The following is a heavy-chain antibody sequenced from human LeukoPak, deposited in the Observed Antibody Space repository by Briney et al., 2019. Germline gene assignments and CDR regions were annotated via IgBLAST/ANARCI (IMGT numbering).Heavy chain of an antibody. J-gene: IGHJ5*02. CDR2: IYTSGST. D-gene: IGHD1-1*01. CDR1: GGSISSYY. Sequence: PSETLSLTCTVSGGSISSYYWSWIRQPAGKGLEWIGRIYTSGSTNYNPSLKSRVTISVDTSKNQFSLRLSSVTAADTAVYYCARARYNWNGNWFDPWGQGTLVTVSS. CDR3: ARARYNWNGNWFDP. V-gene: IGHV4-4*07.